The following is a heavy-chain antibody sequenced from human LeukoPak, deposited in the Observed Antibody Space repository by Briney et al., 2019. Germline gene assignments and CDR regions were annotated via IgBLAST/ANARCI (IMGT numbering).Heavy chain of an antibody. J-gene: IGHJ3*02. CDR2: IYYSGST. CDR1: GGSISSYY. V-gene: IGHV4-59*01. CDR3: ARDSPYYDSSGYQGSFDI. Sequence: SSETLSLTCTVSGGSISSYYWSWIRQPPGKGLEWIGYIYYSGSTNYNPSLKSRVTISVDTHKTQFSLKLSSVTAADTAVYYCARDSPYYDSSGYQGSFDIWGQGTMVTVSS. D-gene: IGHD3-22*01.